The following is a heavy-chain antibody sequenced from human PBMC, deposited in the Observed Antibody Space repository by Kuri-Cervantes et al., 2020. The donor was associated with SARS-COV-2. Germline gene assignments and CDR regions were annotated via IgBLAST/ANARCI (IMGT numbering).Heavy chain of an antibody. CDR2: FSDRGRT. D-gene: IGHD3-3*01. CDR3: AKDSRPHDYDFWSGYYSDFGY. V-gene: IGHV3-23*01. CDR1: GFSFREYG. Sequence: GGSLRLSCAAFGFSFREYGMTWVRHAPGTGLEWVSTFSDRGRTYYADSVKGRFTISRDNSKNTLYLQMNSLRAEDTAVYYCAKDSRPHDYDFWSGYYSDFGYWGQGTLVTVSS. J-gene: IGHJ4*02.